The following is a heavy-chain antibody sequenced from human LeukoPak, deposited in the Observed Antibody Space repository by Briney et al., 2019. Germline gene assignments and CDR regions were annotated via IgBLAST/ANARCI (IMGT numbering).Heavy chain of an antibody. J-gene: IGHJ4*02. D-gene: IGHD4-17*01. CDR2: IKEDGSEK. CDR3: AREYGPRYFDY. Sequence: GGSLRLSYAASGFTFNSYAMNWVRQAPGKGLEWVANIKEDGSEKSYVDSLKGRFTISRDNAKNSVFLQMNSLRAEDTAVYFCAREYGPRYFDYWGQGTLVTVSS. V-gene: IGHV3-7*01. CDR1: GFTFNSYA.